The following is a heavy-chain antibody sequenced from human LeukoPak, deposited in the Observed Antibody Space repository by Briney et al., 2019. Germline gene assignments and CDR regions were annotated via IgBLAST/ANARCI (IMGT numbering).Heavy chain of an antibody. D-gene: IGHD2-2*01. CDR1: GFTFSSYE. J-gene: IGHJ4*02. Sequence: GGSLRLSCAASGFTFSSYEMNWVRQAPGKGLEWVSYISSSGSTIYYADSVKGRFTISRDNSKNTLYLQMNSLRAEDTAVYYCAKSNSSDYFDYWGQGTLVTVSS. CDR3: AKSNSSDYFDY. V-gene: IGHV3-48*03. CDR2: ISSSGSTI.